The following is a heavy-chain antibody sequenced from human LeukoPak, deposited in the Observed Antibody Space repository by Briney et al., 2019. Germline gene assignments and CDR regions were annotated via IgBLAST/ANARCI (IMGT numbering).Heavy chain of an antibody. V-gene: IGHV4-31*03. J-gene: IGHJ4*02. Sequence: PSETLSLTCTVSGGSVSSGGYYWTWIRQHPGKGLEWIGYISYSGSTHYNPSLKSRVTISVDTSKNQFSLKLSSVTAADTAVYYCARGPYSSGFDYWGQGTLVTVSS. CDR1: GGSVSSGGYY. D-gene: IGHD6-19*01. CDR3: ARGPYSSGFDY. CDR2: ISYSGST.